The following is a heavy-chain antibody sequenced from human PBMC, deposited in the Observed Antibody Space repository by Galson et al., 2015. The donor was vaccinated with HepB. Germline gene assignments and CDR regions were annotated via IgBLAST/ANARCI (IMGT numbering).Heavy chain of an antibody. D-gene: IGHD6-25*01. Sequence: SLRLSCAASGFTFSSYSMSWVRQAPGKGLEWISYIDRSGSIIYYADSVKGRYTISRDNAKNSLYLQMNSLRDDDTAVYYCARDLLRPKKPFDYWGQGTLVVVSS. CDR3: ARDLLRPKKPFDY. CDR2: IDRSGSII. V-gene: IGHV3-48*02. CDR1: GFTFSSYS. J-gene: IGHJ4*02.